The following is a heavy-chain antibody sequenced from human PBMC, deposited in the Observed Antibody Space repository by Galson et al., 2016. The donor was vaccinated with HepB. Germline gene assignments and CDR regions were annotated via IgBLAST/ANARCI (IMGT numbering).Heavy chain of an antibody. J-gene: IGHJ3*02. CDR1: GYSFTSYW. CDR2: IYPGDSDT. Sequence: QSGAEVKKPGESLKISCEGSGYSFTSYWIGWVRQMPGKGLEWMGTIYPGDSDTRYSPSSQGQVTISADKSKSAAYLQWNSLKASDTAIYYCARRSSDSFDIWGQGTMVTVSS. CDR3: ARRSSDSFDI. V-gene: IGHV5-51*01. D-gene: IGHD3-10*01.